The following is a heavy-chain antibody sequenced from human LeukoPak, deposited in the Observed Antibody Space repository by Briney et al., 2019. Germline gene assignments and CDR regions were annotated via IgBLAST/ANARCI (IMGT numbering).Heavy chain of an antibody. CDR2: IIPIFGTA. D-gene: IGHD6-6*01. Sequence: ASVKVSCKASGGTFSSYAISWVRQAPGQGLEWMGGIIPIFGTANYAQKFQGRVTITTDESTSTAYMELSSLRSEDTAVYYCARVGYSSSSRFREAILPSWGQGTLVTVSS. CDR1: GGTFSSYA. J-gene: IGHJ5*02. CDR3: ARVGYSSSSRFREAILPS. V-gene: IGHV1-69*05.